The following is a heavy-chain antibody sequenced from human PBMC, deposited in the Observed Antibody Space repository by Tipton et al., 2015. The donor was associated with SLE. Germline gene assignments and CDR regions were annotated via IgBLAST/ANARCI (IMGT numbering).Heavy chain of an antibody. CDR2: INPNSGGT. CDR1: GYTFTSYD. J-gene: IGHJ3*02. V-gene: IGHV1-2*02. CDR3: ARDSFTGDFAFDI. D-gene: IGHD3-16*01. Sequence: QVQLVQSGAEVKKPGASVKVSCKASGYTFTSYDINWVRQATGQGLEWMGWINPNSGGTNYAQKFQGRVTMTRDTSISTAYMELSRLRSDDTAVYYCARDSFTGDFAFDIWGQGTMVTVSS.